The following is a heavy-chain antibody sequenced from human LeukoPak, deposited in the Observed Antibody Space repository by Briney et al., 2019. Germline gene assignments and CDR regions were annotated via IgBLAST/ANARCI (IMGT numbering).Heavy chain of an antibody. CDR1: GGSISSYY. Sequence: ASETLSLTCTVSGGSISSYYWSWIRQPPGKGLEWIGYIYYSGSTNYNPSLKSRVTISVDTSKNQFSLKLSSVTAADTAVYYCARRGYDILTGYGYYFDYWGQGTLVTVS. CDR2: IYYSGST. D-gene: IGHD3-9*01. V-gene: IGHV4-59*01. CDR3: ARRGYDILTGYGYYFDY. J-gene: IGHJ4*02.